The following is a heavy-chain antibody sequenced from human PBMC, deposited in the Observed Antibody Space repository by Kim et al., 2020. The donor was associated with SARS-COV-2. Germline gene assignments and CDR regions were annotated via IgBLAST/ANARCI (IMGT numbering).Heavy chain of an antibody. D-gene: IGHD3-10*01. CDR2: VDYSGRT. J-gene: IGHJ4*02. V-gene: IGHV4-59*01. CDR3: ARDEMATWDYYGSGSYWGS. CDR1: GGSLRSYY. Sequence: SETLSLTCSIAGGSLRSYYWSWIRQFPGKGLEWIGYVDYSGRTNYNPSLKSRVNISVDTSTNQFSLKLFSVTATDTAIYYCARDEMATWDYYGSGSYWGSWGQGTLVTMSS.